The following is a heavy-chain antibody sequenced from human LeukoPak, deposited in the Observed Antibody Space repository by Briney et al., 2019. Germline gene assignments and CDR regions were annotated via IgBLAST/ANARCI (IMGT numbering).Heavy chain of an antibody. J-gene: IGHJ4*02. CDR3: ARAAGGDY. CDR1: GFTFSSYS. CDR2: ISSSSSTI. V-gene: IGHV3-48*01. D-gene: IGHD2-8*02. Sequence: PGGSLRLSCAASGFTFSSYSMNWVRQAPGKGLEWVSYISSSSSTIYYADSVKGRFTISRDNAKNSLYLQMNSLGAEDTAVYYCARAAGGDYWGQGTLVTVSS.